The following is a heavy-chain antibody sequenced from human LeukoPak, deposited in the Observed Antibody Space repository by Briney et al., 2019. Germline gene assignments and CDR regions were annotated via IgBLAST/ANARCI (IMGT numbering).Heavy chain of an antibody. Sequence: GASVKVSCKAAGYTYTSYDINWVRQATGQGLEWMGWMNPNSGNTGYAQKFQGRVTMTRNTSIRTAYMELSSLRSEDTAVYYCARGAIGYNYDYWGQGTLVTVSS. V-gene: IGHV1-8*01. D-gene: IGHD5-24*01. J-gene: IGHJ4*02. CDR3: ARGAIGYNYDY. CDR2: MNPNSGNT. CDR1: GYTYTSYD.